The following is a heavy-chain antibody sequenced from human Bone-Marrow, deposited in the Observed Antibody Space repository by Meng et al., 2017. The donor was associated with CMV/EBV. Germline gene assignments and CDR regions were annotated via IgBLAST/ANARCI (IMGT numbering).Heavy chain of an antibody. Sequence: ASVKVSCKASGYTFTAYHLHWVRQAPGQGLEWMGWINPKTGGTRYSQNFQGRVTVTRDTSISTAYMELSSLRSEDTAVYYCARDTNGYNSIPFDYWGQGTLVTVSS. D-gene: IGHD5-24*01. CDR2: INPKTGGT. CDR3: ARDTNGYNSIPFDY. V-gene: IGHV1-2*02. J-gene: IGHJ4*02. CDR1: GYTFTAYH.